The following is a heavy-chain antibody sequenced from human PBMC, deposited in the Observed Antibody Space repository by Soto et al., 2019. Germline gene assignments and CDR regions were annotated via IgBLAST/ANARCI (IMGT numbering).Heavy chain of an antibody. Sequence: EVQLVESGGGLVQPGGSLRLSCAASGFTFSSNAMSWVRQAPGKGLEWVSAISGSGGSTYYADSVKGRFTISRDNSKNTVDLQMNSLRAEDTAGYYCAKGVRIASRRIPHSDYWGQGTLVTVSS. CDR2: ISGSGGST. CDR1: GFTFSSNA. D-gene: IGHD6-6*01. V-gene: IGHV3-23*04. J-gene: IGHJ4*02. CDR3: AKGVRIASRRIPHSDY.